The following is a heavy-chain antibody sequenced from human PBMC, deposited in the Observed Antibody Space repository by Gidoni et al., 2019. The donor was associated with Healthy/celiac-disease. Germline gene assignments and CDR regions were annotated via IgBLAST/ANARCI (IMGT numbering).Heavy chain of an antibody. CDR2: INHRGST. V-gene: IGHV4-34*01. D-gene: IGHD5-12*01. CDR3: ARGGYSGKYYFDY. CDR1: GGSFSGYY. Sequence: QVQLQQWGAGLLKPSETLSLTCAVYGGSFSGYYWSWIRQPPGKGLEWIGEINHRGSTNYNPSLKSRVTISVDTSKNQFSLKLSSVTAADTAVYYCARGGYSGKYYFDYWGQGTLVTVSS. J-gene: IGHJ4*02.